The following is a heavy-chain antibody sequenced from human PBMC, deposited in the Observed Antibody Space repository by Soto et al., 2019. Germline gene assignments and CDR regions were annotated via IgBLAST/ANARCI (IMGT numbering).Heavy chain of an antibody. V-gene: IGHV1-46*03. CDR2: INPSGGST. Sequence: GASVKVSCKASGYTFTSYYMHWVRQAPGQGLEWMGIINPSGGSTSYAQKFQGRVTMTRDTSTSTVYMELSSLRSEDTAVYYCVRVNPPTFYGDFPYPPFDYWGQGTLVTVSS. D-gene: IGHD4-17*01. CDR3: VRVNPPTFYGDFPYPPFDY. CDR1: GYTFTSYY. J-gene: IGHJ4*02.